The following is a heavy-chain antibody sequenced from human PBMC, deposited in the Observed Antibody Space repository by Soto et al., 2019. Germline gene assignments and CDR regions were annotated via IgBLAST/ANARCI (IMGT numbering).Heavy chain of an antibody. CDR2: MNPNSGNT. CDR3: ARGRGSQLDFSDYYYYMDV. V-gene: IGHV1-8*01. Sequence: ASVKVSCKASGYTFTSYDINWVRQATGQGLEWMGWMNPNSGNTGYAQKFQGRVTMTRNTSLSTAHMELSSLRSEDTAVYYCARGRGSQLDFSDYYYYMDVWGKGTTVTVSS. CDR1: GYTFTSYD. D-gene: IGHD6-6*01. J-gene: IGHJ6*03.